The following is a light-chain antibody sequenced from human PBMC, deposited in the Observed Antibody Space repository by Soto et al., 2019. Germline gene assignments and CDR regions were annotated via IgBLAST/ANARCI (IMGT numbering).Light chain of an antibody. V-gene: IGKV1-39*01. J-gene: IGKJ4*01. Sequence: DIQMTQSPSSLTASVGDRVTITCRASQSISSYLNWYQQKPGKAPKLLIYAASSLQSGVPSRFSGSGSGTDFTLTISSLPPEDFATYYCQQSYSTPLNFGGGTKV. CDR1: QSISSY. CDR3: QQSYSTPLN. CDR2: AAS.